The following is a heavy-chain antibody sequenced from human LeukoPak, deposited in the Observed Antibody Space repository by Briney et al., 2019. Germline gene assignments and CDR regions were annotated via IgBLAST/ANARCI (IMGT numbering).Heavy chain of an antibody. Sequence: GGSLRLSCAASGFTFSTFAMIWVRQAPGKGLEWVPVIYSGGSTYYADSVKGRFTISRDNSKNTLYLQMNSLRAEDTAVYYCARDGGGFDYWGQGTLVTVSS. V-gene: IGHV3-53*01. CDR1: GFTFSTFA. CDR3: ARDGGGFDY. CDR2: IYSGGST. D-gene: IGHD3-16*01. J-gene: IGHJ4*02.